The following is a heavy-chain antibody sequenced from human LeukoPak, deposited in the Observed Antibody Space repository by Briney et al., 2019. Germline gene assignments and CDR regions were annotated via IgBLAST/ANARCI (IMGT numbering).Heavy chain of an antibody. J-gene: IGHJ4*02. V-gene: IGHV3-23*01. CDR3: AIGRVGAIRPYYFDY. D-gene: IGHD1-26*01. Sequence: GGSLRLSCAASGFTFSSYAMSWVRQAPGKGLEWVSAISGSGGSTYYADSVKGRFTISRDNSKNTLYLQMNSLRAEDTAVYYCAIGRVGAIRPYYFDYWGQGTLVTVSS. CDR2: ISGSGGST. CDR1: GFTFSSYA.